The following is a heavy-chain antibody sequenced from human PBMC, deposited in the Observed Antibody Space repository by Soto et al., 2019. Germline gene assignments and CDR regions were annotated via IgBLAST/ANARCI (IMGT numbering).Heavy chain of an antibody. V-gene: IGHV4-59*01. Sequence: QVQLQESGPGLVKPSETLSLTCTVSGGSISSYYWSWIRQPPGKGLEWIGYIYYSGSTNYNPSLKSRVTISVDTSKNQFSLKLSSVTAADTALYYCARVSVAAAGYDAFDIWGQGTMVTVSS. CDR2: IYYSGST. D-gene: IGHD6-13*01. CDR3: ARVSVAAAGYDAFDI. CDR1: GGSISSYY. J-gene: IGHJ3*02.